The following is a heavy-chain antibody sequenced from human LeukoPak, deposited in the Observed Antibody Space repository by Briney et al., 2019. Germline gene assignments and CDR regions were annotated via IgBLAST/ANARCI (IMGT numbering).Heavy chain of an antibody. CDR1: GYTFTGYY. D-gene: IGHD2-2*02. CDR3: AREGDLHCSSTSFYNTYYYYGMDV. J-gene: IGHJ6*02. Sequence: GASVRVSCKASGYTFTGYYMHWVRQAPGKGLEWMGWINPNSGGTNYAQRFQGRVTITRDTSISTAYMELSRLRSDDTAVYYCAREGDLHCSSTSFYNTYYYYGMDVWPQGTTVTVSS. V-gene: IGHV1-2*02. CDR2: INPNSGGT.